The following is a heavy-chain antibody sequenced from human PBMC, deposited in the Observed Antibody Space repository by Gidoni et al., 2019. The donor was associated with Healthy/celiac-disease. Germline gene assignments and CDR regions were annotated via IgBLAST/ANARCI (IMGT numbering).Heavy chain of an antibody. CDR3: AIQVGYNFVCFDY. Sequence: QVQLVQSAAEVKKPGSPLKVSCTASGGTFSSYAISWVRQAPGQGLEWMGGSIPIFGTANYAQKFQGRVTITAAESTSTAYMELSSLRSEDTAVYYCAIQVGYNFVCFDYWGQGTLVTVSS. CDR1: GGTFSSYA. V-gene: IGHV1-69*01. D-gene: IGHD5-12*01. CDR2: SIPIFGTA. J-gene: IGHJ4*02.